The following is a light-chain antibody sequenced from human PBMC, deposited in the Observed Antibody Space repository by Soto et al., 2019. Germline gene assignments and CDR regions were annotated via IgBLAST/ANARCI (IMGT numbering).Light chain of an antibody. Sequence: QSVLTQPRSVSGPPGQSVSISCSGTSSDVGTYNYVSWYQQHPGKAPKLMIYDVSKRPSGVPDRFSGSKSGNTASLTISGLQAEDEADYYCCSYAGSNTYVFGSGTKLTVL. CDR3: CSYAGSNTYV. J-gene: IGLJ1*01. CDR1: SSDVGTYNY. CDR2: DVS. V-gene: IGLV2-11*01.